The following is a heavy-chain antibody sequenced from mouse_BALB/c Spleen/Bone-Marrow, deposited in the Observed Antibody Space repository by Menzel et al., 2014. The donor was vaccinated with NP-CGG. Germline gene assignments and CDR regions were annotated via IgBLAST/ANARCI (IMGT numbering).Heavy chain of an antibody. D-gene: IGHD2-14*01. V-gene: IGHV2-9*02. CDR3: ARGGYYKYDGDAMDY. CDR1: GFSLTSYG. CDR2: IWAGGIT. J-gene: IGHJ4*01. Sequence: VKVVDSGPGLVSPSQSLSITCTVSGFSLTSYGVHWVRQPPGKGLEWLGVIWAGGITNYNSTLMSRLSINKDDSKSKVFLKMNSLQTDDTAMYYCARGGYYKYDGDAMDYWGQGTSVTVSS.